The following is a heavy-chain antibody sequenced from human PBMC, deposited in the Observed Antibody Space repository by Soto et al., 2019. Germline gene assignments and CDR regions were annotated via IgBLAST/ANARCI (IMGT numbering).Heavy chain of an antibody. D-gene: IGHD6-13*01. CDR2: ISYGGDNK. Sequence: QVQLVESGGGVVQPGRSLRLSCAASGFIFSDYAMHWVRQAPGKGLEWVSVISYGGDNKYYADSVRVRFAISRDNLKNTLDLQMNSLNPEDTALYHCAKARTSTSWYGIEADFWGQGTLVTVSS. J-gene: IGHJ4*02. CDR3: AKARTSTSWYGIEADF. CDR1: GFIFSDYA. V-gene: IGHV3-30*09.